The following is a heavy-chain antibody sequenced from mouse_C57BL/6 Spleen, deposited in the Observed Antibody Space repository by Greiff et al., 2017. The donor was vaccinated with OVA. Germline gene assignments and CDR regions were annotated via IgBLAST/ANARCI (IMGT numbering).Heavy chain of an antibody. Sequence: VQLKESGPGMVKPSQSLSLTCTVTGYSITSGYDWHWIRHFPGNKLEWMGYISYSGSTNYNPSLKSRISITHDTSKNHFFLKLNSVTTEDTATYYCARDNYSNAWFAYWGQGTLVTVSA. CDR1: GYSITSGYD. D-gene: IGHD2-5*01. J-gene: IGHJ3*01. CDR3: ARDNYSNAWFAY. CDR2: ISYSGST. V-gene: IGHV3-1*01.